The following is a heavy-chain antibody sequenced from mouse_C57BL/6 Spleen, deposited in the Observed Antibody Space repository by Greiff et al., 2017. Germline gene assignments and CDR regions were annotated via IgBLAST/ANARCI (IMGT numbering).Heavy chain of an antibody. J-gene: IGHJ1*03. Sequence: EVNVVESGGGLVKPGGSLKLSCAASGFTFSSYAMSWVRQTPEKRLEWVATISDGGSYTYYPDNVKGRFTISRAKAKNNLYLQMSHLKSEDTAMYYCARDPDYYGSPLPSIDVWGTGTTVTVSS. CDR2: ISDGGSYT. CDR1: GFTFSSYA. D-gene: IGHD1-1*01. V-gene: IGHV5-4*01. CDR3: ARDPDYYGSPLPSIDV.